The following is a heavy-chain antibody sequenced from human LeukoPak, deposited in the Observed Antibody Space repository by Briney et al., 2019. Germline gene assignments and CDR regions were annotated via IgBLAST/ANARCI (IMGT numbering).Heavy chain of an antibody. J-gene: IGHJ4*02. Sequence: SETLSLTGTGSGGSISSYYWSWIRQPPGKGLEWIGYIYYSGSTNYNPSLKSRVTISVDTSKDQFSLKLSSVTAADTAVYYCARALLSRDGYGCDYWGQGTLVTVSS. D-gene: IGHD5-24*01. CDR1: GGSISSYY. CDR3: ARALLSRDGYGCDY. CDR2: IYYSGST. V-gene: IGHV4-59*01.